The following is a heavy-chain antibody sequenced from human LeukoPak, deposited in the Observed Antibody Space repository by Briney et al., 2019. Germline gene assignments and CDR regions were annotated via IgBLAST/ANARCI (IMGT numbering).Heavy chain of an antibody. D-gene: IGHD3-10*01. V-gene: IGHV3-23*01. CDR1: GFTFSSYN. Sequence: GGSLRLSCAASGFTFSSYNMNWVRQAPGKGLEWVSAISGSGGSTYYADSVKGRFTISRDNSKNTLYLQMNSLRAEDTAVYYCAKGGHYYGSGRPFDYMDVWGKGTTVTVSS. J-gene: IGHJ6*03. CDR3: AKGGHYYGSGRPFDYMDV. CDR2: ISGSGGST.